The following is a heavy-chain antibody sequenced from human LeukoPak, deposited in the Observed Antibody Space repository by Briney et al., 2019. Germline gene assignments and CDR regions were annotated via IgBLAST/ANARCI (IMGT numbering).Heavy chain of an antibody. D-gene: IGHD1-7*01. CDR2: IDYDGSIT. CDR3: VKDLGGNYDY. Sequence: QPGGSLRLSCAASGFTFSGYWIHWVRQVPGKGLVWVSRIDYDGSITNYADSVKGRFTISRDNARNTLYLQMNSLRVDDTAVYYCVKDLGGNYDYWGQGTLVTVSS. CDR1: GFTFSGYW. V-gene: IGHV3-74*01. J-gene: IGHJ4*02.